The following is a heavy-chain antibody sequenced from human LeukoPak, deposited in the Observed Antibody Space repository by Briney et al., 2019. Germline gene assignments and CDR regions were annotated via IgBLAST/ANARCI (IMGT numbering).Heavy chain of an antibody. J-gene: IGHJ3*02. Sequence: GESLKISCKGSGYSFTSYWIGWVRQMPGKGLEWMGIIYPGDSDTRYSPSFQGQVTISADKSISTAYMELSRLRSDDTAVYYCARHVGLGDAFDIWGQGTMVTVSS. V-gene: IGHV5-51*01. CDR1: GYSFTSYW. D-gene: IGHD3-16*01. CDR2: IYPGDSDT. CDR3: ARHVGLGDAFDI.